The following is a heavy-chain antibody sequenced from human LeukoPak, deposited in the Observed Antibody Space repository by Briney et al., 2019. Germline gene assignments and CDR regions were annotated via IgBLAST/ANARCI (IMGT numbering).Heavy chain of an antibody. J-gene: IGHJ4*02. CDR3: ARDTPVSAGYFDY. CDR2: INQDGTEK. V-gene: IGHV3-7*01. D-gene: IGHD2-21*02. Sequence: GGSLRLSCVASGFTFSSHWMTWVRKAPGKGLEWVATINQDGTEKYYVDSVNGRFTISRDNAKKSLYLQMNSLRAEDTAVYYCARDTPVSAGYFDYWGRGILVTVSS. CDR1: GFTFSSHW.